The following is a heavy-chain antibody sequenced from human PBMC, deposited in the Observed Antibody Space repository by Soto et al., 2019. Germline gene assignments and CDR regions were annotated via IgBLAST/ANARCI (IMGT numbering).Heavy chain of an antibody. CDR3: ARVWGGAFDI. D-gene: IGHD3-10*01. CDR1: GGSISSYY. CDR2: IYYSGST. J-gene: IGHJ3*02. Sequence: QVQLQESGPGLVKPSETLSLTCTVSGGSISSYYCRWIRQPPGKGLEWIGYIYYSGSTNYNPSLKSRVTISVDTSKNQFSLKLSSVTAADTAVYYCARVWGGAFDIWGQGTMVTVSS. V-gene: IGHV4-59*01.